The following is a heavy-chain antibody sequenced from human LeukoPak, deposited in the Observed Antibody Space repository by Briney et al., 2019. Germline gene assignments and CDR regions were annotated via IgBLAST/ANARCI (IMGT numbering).Heavy chain of an antibody. CDR3: ARDVVFGKDFGACDL. CDR1: GYTFTDAF. J-gene: IGHJ3*01. V-gene: IGHV1-2*02. D-gene: IGHD2-15*01. Sequence: GGSVKVSCKASGYTFTDAFLHWVRQAPGHGLEWVGWSATNDDRTKYADRFQGRVIMTRDTYTNTAYMELSSLTSDDTAVYYCARDVVFGKDFGACDLWGQGTPDTVS. CDR2: SATNDDRT.